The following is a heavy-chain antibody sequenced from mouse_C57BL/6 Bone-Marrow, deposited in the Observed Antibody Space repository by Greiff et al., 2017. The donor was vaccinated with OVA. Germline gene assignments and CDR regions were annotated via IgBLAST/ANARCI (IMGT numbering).Heavy chain of an antibody. CDR1: GYTFTDHT. D-gene: IGHD2-2*01. CDR2: IYPRDGST. Sequence: VQLQESDAELVKPGASVKISCKVSGYTFTDHTIHWMKQRPEQGLEWIGYIYPRDGSTKYNEKFKGKATLTADKSSSTAYMQLNSLTSEDSAVYFCARGDMVTGWYFDVWGTGTTVTVSS. V-gene: IGHV1-78*01. J-gene: IGHJ1*03. CDR3: ARGDMVTGWYFDV.